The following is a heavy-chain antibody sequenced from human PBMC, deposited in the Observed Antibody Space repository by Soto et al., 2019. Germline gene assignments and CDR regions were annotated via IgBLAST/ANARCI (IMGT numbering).Heavy chain of an antibody. Sequence: PGGSLRLSCAASGFTFSSYAMSWVRQAPGKGLEWVSAISGSGGSTYYADSVKGRFTISRDNSKNTLYLQMNSLRAEDTAVYYCAKDMDFHGDYYDSSGRDVWGQGTTVTVSS. V-gene: IGHV3-23*01. CDR3: AKDMDFHGDYYDSSGRDV. D-gene: IGHD3-22*01. J-gene: IGHJ6*02. CDR1: GFTFSSYA. CDR2: ISGSGGST.